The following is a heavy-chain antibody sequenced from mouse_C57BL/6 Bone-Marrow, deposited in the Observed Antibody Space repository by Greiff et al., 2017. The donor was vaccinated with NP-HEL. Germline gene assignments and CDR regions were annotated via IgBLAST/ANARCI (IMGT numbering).Heavy chain of an antibody. Sequence: VKLMESGAELARPGASVKLSCKASGYTFTSYGISWVKQRTGQGLEWIGEIYPRSGNTYYNEKFKGKATLTADKSSSTAYMELRSLTSEDSAVYFCASIPSYAMDYWGQGTSVTVSS. CDR2: IYPRSGNT. J-gene: IGHJ4*01. CDR1: GYTFTSYG. CDR3: ASIPSYAMDY. V-gene: IGHV1-81*01. D-gene: IGHD2-3*01.